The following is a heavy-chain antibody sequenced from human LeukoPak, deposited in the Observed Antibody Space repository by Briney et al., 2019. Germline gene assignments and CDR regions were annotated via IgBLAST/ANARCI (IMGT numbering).Heavy chain of an antibody. J-gene: IGHJ4*02. CDR1: GGSISSSRYH. Sequence: MSSETLSLTCTVSGGSISSSRYHWGWIRQPPGKGLERIGSIYYNGRTYYHPSLKHQLTISVDASKTQFSLKLSSVTAADTVVYYCARVGGDRLFDYWGQGTLVTVSS. V-gene: IGHV4-39*07. CDR3: ARVGGDRLFDY. CDR2: IYYNGRT. D-gene: IGHD2-21*02.